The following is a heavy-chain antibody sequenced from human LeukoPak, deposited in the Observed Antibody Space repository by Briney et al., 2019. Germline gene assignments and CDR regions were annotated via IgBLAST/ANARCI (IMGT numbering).Heavy chain of an antibody. V-gene: IGHV4-31*03. CDR3: ARATASGSGRAYDR. J-gene: IGHJ5*02. Sequence: PSQTLSLTCTVSGGSISSGGYYWSWIRQHPGKGLEWIGYIYYSGSTYYNPSLKSRVTISVDTSKNQFSLKLNSVTAADTAVYFCARATASGSGRAYDRWAQGNLVPVSS. CDR2: IYYSGST. D-gene: IGHD3-10*01. CDR1: GGSISSGGYY.